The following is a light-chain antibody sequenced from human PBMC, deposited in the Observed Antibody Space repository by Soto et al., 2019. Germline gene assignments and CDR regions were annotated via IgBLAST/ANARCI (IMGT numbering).Light chain of an antibody. Sequence: QSVLTQPPSGSGAPGQRVTISCNGSSSNIGAGYDVHWYLQLPGTAPKLLIYGNTNRPSGVPDRFSGSKSGSSASLAITGLQAEDEADYYCQSHDSSLHASVFGTGTKVTVL. J-gene: IGLJ1*01. CDR1: SSNIGAGYD. CDR2: GNT. CDR3: QSHDSSLHASV. V-gene: IGLV1-40*01.